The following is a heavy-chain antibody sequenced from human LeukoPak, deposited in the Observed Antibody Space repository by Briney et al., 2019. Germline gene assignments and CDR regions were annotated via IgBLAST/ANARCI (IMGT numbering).Heavy chain of an antibody. CDR2: ISWNSGSI. D-gene: IGHD6-19*01. Sequence: GGSLRLSCAASGFTFDDYAMHWVRQAPGKGLEWVSGISWNSGSIGYADSVKGRFTISRDNAKNSLYLQMNSLRAEDTALYYCAKDRVAVAGTPWFDPWGQGTLVTVSS. CDR3: AKDRVAVAGTPWFDP. V-gene: IGHV3-9*01. J-gene: IGHJ5*02. CDR1: GFTFDDYA.